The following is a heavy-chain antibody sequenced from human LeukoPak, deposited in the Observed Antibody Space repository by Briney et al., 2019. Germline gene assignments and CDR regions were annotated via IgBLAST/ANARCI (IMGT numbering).Heavy chain of an antibody. Sequence: GGSLRLSCAASGFTFSNYEMNWVRQAPGKGLEWVSYISSSGSTLYYADSVKGRFTISRDNAKNSLYVQMNSLRAEDTAVYYCARYRSDDFGAFDIWGQGTMVTVSS. J-gene: IGHJ3*02. V-gene: IGHV3-48*03. D-gene: IGHD4/OR15-4a*01. CDR3: ARYRSDDFGAFDI. CDR2: ISSSGSTL. CDR1: GFTFSNYE.